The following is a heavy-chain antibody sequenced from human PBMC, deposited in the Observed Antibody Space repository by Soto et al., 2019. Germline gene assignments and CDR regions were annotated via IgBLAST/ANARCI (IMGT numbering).Heavy chain of an antibody. J-gene: IGHJ4*02. Sequence: SETLSLTCTVSGGSISSSSYYWGWIRQPPGKGLEWIGSIYYSGSTYYNPSLKSRVTISVDTSKNQFSLKLSSVTAADTAVYYCARLGPLGRGQWPTEIDYWGQGTLVTVSS. CDR1: GGSISSSSYY. D-gene: IGHD6-19*01. V-gene: IGHV4-39*01. CDR3: ARLGPLGRGQWPTEIDY. CDR2: IYYSGST.